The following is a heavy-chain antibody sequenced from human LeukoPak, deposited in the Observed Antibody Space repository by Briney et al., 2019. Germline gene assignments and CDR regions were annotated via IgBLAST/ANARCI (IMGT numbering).Heavy chain of an antibody. CDR1: GFTFSSYS. V-gene: IGHV3-21*01. J-gene: IGHJ2*01. D-gene: IGHD2-8*01. CDR2: ISSSSSYI. Sequence: GGSLRLSCAASGFTFSSYSMNWVRQAPGKGLEWVSSISSSSSYIYYADSVKGRFTISRDNAKNSLYLQMNSLRAEDTAVYYCARSRSPDIVLMVYAETPWYFDLWGRGTLVTVYS. CDR3: ARSRSPDIVLMVYAETPWYFDL.